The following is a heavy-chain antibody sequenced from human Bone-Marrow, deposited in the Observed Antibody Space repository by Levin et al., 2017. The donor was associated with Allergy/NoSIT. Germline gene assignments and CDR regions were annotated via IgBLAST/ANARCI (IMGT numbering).Heavy chain of an antibody. V-gene: IGHV3-74*01. J-gene: IGHJ4*02. CDR3: ARDLRTGTGQGN. CDR1: GFTFSSYW. Sequence: GESLKISCAASGFTFSSYWMHWVRQAPGKGLVWVSRINSDGSTTNYADSVKGRFTISRDNAKNTLYLQMNSLRAEETAVYYCARDLRTGTGQGNWGQGTLVTVSS. D-gene: IGHD4-17*01. CDR2: INSDGSTT.